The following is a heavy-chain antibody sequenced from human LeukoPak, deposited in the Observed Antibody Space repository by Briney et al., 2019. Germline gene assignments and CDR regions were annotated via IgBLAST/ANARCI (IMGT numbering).Heavy chain of an antibody. CDR2: IYYRGST. J-gene: IGHJ4*02. V-gene: IGHV4-30-4*01. CDR3: AISGSVSGNFAH. CDR1: GVSISSDDYF. D-gene: IGHD2-15*01. Sequence: SETLSLTCTVSGVSISSDDYFWSWIRQPPGKGLEWIGYIYYRGSTYYNPSLKSRLTISVDASKNQFSLKLNSVTAADTALYYCAISGSVSGNFAHWGQGTLVTVSS.